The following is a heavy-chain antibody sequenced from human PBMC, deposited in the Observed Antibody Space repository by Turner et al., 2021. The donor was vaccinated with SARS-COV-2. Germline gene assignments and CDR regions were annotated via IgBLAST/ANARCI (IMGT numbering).Heavy chain of an antibody. V-gene: IGHV4-39*01. D-gene: IGHD3-10*02. J-gene: IGHJ5*02. Sequence: QLQLQESGPVLVEPSETLSLTCTVSGGSIRSRSYYWGWIRQLPGKGLEWIGSIYYSGSTDYNPSRKSRATKTVDTTKNQFTQKLSSVAAADTDVYYGASETRYYSVRGWFDPWGQGTLVTVSS. CDR1: GGSIRSRSYY. CDR3: ASETRYYSVRGWFDP. CDR2: IYYSGST.